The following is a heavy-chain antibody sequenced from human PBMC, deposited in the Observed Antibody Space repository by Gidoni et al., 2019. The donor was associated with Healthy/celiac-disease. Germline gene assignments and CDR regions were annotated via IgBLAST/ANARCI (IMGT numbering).Heavy chain of an antibody. D-gene: IGHD5-18*01. V-gene: IGHV4-34*01. CDR3: ASGGRGYSY. J-gene: IGHJ4*02. CDR2: INHSGST. Sequence: QVQLQQWGAGLLKPSDTLSLTCASYGGSFSGYYWSWIRQHPGKGLEWIGEINHSGSTNYNPSLKSRVTISVDTSKNQFSLKLSSVTAADTAVYYCASGGRGYSYWGQGTLVTVSS. CDR1: GGSFSGYY.